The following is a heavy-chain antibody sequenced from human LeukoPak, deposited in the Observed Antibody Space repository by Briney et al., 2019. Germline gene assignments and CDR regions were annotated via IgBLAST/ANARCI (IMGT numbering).Heavy chain of an antibody. CDR1: GFTFSSYW. Sequence: GGSLRLSCAASGFTFSSYWMSWVRQAPGKGLEWVANIKQDGSEKYYVGSVKGRFTVSRDNAKNSLYLQMNSLRAEDTAVYYCARDAPGRGVRPYNTAVGYWGQGTLVTVSS. V-gene: IGHV3-7*01. CDR3: ARDAPGRGVRPYNTAVGY. J-gene: IGHJ4*02. CDR2: IKQDGSEK. D-gene: IGHD5-24*01.